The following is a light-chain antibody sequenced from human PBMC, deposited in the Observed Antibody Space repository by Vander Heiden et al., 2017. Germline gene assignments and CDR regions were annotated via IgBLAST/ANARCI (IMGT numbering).Light chain of an antibody. CDR3: QQSYSTPPT. Sequence: DIHMTQSPSSLSASVGDRVTITCRASQSISSYLNWYQQKPGKAPKLLIYAASSLQSGVPSRFSGSGSGTDFTFTISSLQPEDFATYYCQQSYSTPPTFGGGTKVEIK. V-gene: IGKV1-39*01. CDR1: QSISSY. CDR2: AAS. J-gene: IGKJ4*01.